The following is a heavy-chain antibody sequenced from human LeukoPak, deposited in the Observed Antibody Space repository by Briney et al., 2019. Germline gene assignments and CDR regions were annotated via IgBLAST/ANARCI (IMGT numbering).Heavy chain of an antibody. CDR3: AHSPLGHSYDYGAFGI. Sequence: SGPTLVNPTQTLTLTCTFSGSSLSSSGVGVGWIRQPPGKALEWLALIYWDDDKRYSPSLESRLTITKDTSKDQVVLAMTNMDPVDTATYYCAHSPLGHSYDYGAFGIWGQGTMVTVSS. D-gene: IGHD5-18*01. J-gene: IGHJ3*02. V-gene: IGHV2-5*02. CDR2: IYWDDDK. CDR1: GSSLSSSGVG.